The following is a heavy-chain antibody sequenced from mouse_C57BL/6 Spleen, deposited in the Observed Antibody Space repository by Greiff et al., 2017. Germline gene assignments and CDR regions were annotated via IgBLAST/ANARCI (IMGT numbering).Heavy chain of an antibody. D-gene: IGHD3-2*02. Sequence: QVQLQQSGAELMKPGASVKLSCKATGYTFTGYWIEWVKQRPGHGLEWIGEILPGSGSTNYNEKFKGKATFTAAPSSNTDYSQLSSLTADDSAIYYGARYGSSGSYFDYWGQGTTLTVSS. CDR1: GYTFTGYW. CDR2: ILPGSGST. V-gene: IGHV1-9*01. CDR3: ARYGSSGSYFDY. J-gene: IGHJ2*01.